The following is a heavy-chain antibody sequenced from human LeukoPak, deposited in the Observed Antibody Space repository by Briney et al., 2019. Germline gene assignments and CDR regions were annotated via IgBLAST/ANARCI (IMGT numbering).Heavy chain of an antibody. V-gene: IGHV4-34*01. CDR2: INHSGST. D-gene: IGHD5-18*01. CDR3: ARLDTAMVTYHY. Sequence: SETLSLTCAVYGGSFSGYYWSWIRQPPGKGLEWIGEINHSGSTNYNPSLKSRVTISVDTSKNQFSLKLSSVTAADTAVYYCARLDTAMVTYHYWGQGTLVTVSS. CDR1: GGSFSGYY. J-gene: IGHJ4*02.